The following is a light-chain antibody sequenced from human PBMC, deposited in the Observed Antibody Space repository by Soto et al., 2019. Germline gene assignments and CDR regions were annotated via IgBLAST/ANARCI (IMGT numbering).Light chain of an antibody. Sequence: QSALTQPASVSGSPGQSITISCSGISPDFGVSWYQHFPGKAPKLLIFEVSNRPSGVFTRFSGSKSGNMAFLTISGLQSEDEGLYHCSSYSSTTTLFGGGTKLTVL. CDR1: SPDFG. CDR2: EVS. V-gene: IGLV2-14*01. J-gene: IGLJ2*01. CDR3: SSYSSTTTL.